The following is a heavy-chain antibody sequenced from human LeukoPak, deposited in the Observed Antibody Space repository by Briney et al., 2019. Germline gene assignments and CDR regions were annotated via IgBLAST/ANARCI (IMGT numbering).Heavy chain of an antibody. CDR3: ARGKTTVTPGYFDY. J-gene: IGHJ4*02. V-gene: IGHV3-7*01. CDR1: GFTFSNYW. D-gene: IGHD4-17*01. Sequence: TGXXLRLSCAASGFTFSNYWMSWVRQAPGKGLEWVANIKQGGSEKYYVDSVEGRLTISRDNAKNSLYLQMNSLRAEDTAVYFCARGKTTVTPGYFDYWGQGTLVTVSS. CDR2: IKQGGSEK.